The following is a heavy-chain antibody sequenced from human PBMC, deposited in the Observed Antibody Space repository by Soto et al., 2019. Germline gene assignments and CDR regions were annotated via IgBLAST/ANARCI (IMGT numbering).Heavy chain of an antibody. CDR3: AKDFGLAGTTYYYYGMDV. CDR1: GFTFSSYG. CDR2: ISYDGSNK. J-gene: IGHJ6*02. D-gene: IGHD1-7*01. Sequence: GGSLRLSCAASGFTFSSYGMHWVRQAPGKGLEWVAVISYDGSNKYYADSVKGRFTISRDNSKNTLYLQMNSLRAEDTAVYYCAKDFGLAGTTYYYYGMDVWGQGTTVTVSS. V-gene: IGHV3-30*18.